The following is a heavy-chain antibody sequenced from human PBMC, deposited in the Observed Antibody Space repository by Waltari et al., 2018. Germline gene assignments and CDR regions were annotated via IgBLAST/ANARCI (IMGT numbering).Heavy chain of an antibody. J-gene: IGHJ4*02. D-gene: IGHD3-10*01. CDR3: AKDMYGSGSYYGVDY. CDR2: ISWDGGST. V-gene: IGHV3-43*01. Sequence: EVQLVESGGVVVQPGGSLRLSCAASGFTFDAYTMNWVRQAPGKGLEWVSLISWDGGSTYYADSVKGRFTISRDNSKNSLYLQMNSLRTEDTALYYCAKDMYGSGSYYGVDYWGQGTLVTVSS. CDR1: GFTFDAYT.